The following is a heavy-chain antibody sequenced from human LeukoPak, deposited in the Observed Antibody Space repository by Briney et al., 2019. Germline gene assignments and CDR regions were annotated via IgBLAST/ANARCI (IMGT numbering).Heavy chain of an antibody. CDR2: IKQDGSEK. V-gene: IGHV3-7*01. J-gene: IGHJ5*02. CDR3: ARPLMYYYGSETYFWFDP. Sequence: GGSLRLSRAASGFTFTTYWMGWVRQAPGKWLEWVANIKQDGSEKYYVDSVKGRFTISRDNAKNSLSLQMNSLRAEDTAVYYCARPLMYYYGSETYFWFDPWGQGTLVTVSS. D-gene: IGHD3-10*01. CDR1: GFTFTTYW.